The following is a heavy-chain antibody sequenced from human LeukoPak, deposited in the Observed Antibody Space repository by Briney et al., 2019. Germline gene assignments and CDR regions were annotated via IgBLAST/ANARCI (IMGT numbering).Heavy chain of an antibody. CDR2: IYYSGST. D-gene: IGHD3-3*01. V-gene: IGHV4-31*03. CDR3: AREKRFLEWFPGAFDI. CDR1: GGSISSGGYY. Sequence: SQTLSLTCTVSGGSISSGGYYWSWIRQHPGKGLEWIGYIYYSGSTYYNPSLKSRVTISVDTSKNQFSLKLSSVTAADTAVYYCAREKRFLEWFPGAFDIWGQGTMVTVSS. J-gene: IGHJ3*02.